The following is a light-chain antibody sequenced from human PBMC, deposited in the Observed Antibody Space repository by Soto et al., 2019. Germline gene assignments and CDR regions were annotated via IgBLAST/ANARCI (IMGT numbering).Light chain of an antibody. CDR1: QAVNTR. J-gene: IGKJ1*01. CDR3: HQRQSWPRT. Sequence: EIVLTQSPATLSSFPGDRVTLSCRASQAVNTRLAWYQHKPGQAPRLLIYLTSNRAAGIPARFSGSGSGTDFTRTISDVEPEDFAVYYCHQRQSWPRTFGQGTKGDIK. V-gene: IGKV3-11*01. CDR2: LTS.